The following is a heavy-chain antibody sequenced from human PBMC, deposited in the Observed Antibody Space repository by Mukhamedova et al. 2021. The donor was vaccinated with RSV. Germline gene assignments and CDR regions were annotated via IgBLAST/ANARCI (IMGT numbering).Heavy chain of an antibody. D-gene: IGHD2-2*01. Sequence: WNGGSTGYADSVKGRFTISRDNAKNSLYLQMNSLRAEDTALYYCARLGIVVVPAAMGTPEGSSDDAFDIWGQGTMVTVSS. CDR3: ARLGIVVVPAAMGTPEGSSDDAFDI. J-gene: IGHJ3*02. V-gene: IGHV3-20*03. CDR2: WNGGST.